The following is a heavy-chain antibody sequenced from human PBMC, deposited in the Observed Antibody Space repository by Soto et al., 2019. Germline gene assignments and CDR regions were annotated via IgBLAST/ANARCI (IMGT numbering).Heavy chain of an antibody. CDR2: ISSRSSAI. Sequence: EVQLVESGGVLVQPGGSLRLSCAASGFTFSGYDMNWVRQAPGKGLEWVSYISSRSSAIYYSDSVKGRFTISRDNAKNSLYLQMNSLRAEDTAVYYCARDSRFGREFYWYFDLWGRGTLVTVSS. D-gene: IGHD3-10*01. J-gene: IGHJ2*01. CDR3: ARDSRFGREFYWYFDL. CDR1: GFTFSGYD. V-gene: IGHV3-48*01.